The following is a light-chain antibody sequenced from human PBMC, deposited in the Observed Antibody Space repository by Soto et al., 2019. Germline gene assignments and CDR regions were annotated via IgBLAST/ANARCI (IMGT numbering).Light chain of an antibody. J-gene: IGKJ1*01. CDR3: LHRSNWPPSWT. CDR2: DAS. Sequence: EIVLTQSPLTLSLSPGERATLSCRASQSVDNYLAWYQHKPGLAPRVLIYDASSRATDIPARFSGSGSGTDFTLTISSLEPEDFAVYFCLHRSNWPPSWTFGQGTKVDIK. CDR1: QSVDNY. V-gene: IGKV3-11*01.